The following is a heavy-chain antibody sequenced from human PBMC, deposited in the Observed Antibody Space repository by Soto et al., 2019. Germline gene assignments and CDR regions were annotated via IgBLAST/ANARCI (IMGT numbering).Heavy chain of an antibody. CDR1: GYTFTGYY. CDR3: ARAPRVVVIGNWFDP. Sequence: ASVKVSCKASGYTFTGYYMHWVRQAPGQGLEWMGWISAYNGNTNYAQKLQGRVTMTTDTSTSTAYMELRSLRSDDTAVYYCARAPRVVVIGNWFDPWGQGTLVTVSS. D-gene: IGHD3-22*01. CDR2: ISAYNGNT. J-gene: IGHJ5*02. V-gene: IGHV1-18*04.